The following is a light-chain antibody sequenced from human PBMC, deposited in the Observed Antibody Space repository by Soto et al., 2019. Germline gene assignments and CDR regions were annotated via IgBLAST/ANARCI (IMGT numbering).Light chain of an antibody. J-gene: IGLJ2*01. V-gene: IGLV2-14*01. Sequence: QSVLAQPASVSGSPGQSITISCTGTSTDVGANNYVSWYQQYPGRAPKVLIYAVTNRPSGVSQRFSGSKSCNTASVASSGLRSEDEADYYCYSHVSGTTGVFGGGTQLTVL. CDR2: AVT. CDR3: YSHVSGTTGV. CDR1: STDVGANNY.